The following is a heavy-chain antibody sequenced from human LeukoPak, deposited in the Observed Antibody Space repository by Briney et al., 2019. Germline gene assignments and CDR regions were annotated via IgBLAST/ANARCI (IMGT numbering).Heavy chain of an antibody. Sequence: GGSLRLSCAASGFTFSSYSMTWVRQAPGKGLEWVSSISSSSYIYYADSVKGRFTISRDNAKNSLYLQMNSLRAEDTAVYYCARDYCGGDCPFDYWGQGTLVTVSS. CDR1: GFTFSSYS. CDR3: ARDYCGGDCPFDY. J-gene: IGHJ4*02. D-gene: IGHD2-21*02. CDR2: ISSSSYI. V-gene: IGHV3-21*01.